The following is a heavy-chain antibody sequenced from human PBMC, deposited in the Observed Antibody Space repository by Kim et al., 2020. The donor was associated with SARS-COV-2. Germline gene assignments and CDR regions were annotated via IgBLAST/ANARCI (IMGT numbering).Heavy chain of an antibody. V-gene: IGHV4-59*08. J-gene: IGHJ4*02. D-gene: IGHD3-16*02. Sequence: KSRVTISVDTSKNQFSLKLSSVTAADTAVYYCARQKFWGSYRYTVFYFDYWGQGTLVTVSS. CDR3: ARQKFWGSYRYTVFYFDY.